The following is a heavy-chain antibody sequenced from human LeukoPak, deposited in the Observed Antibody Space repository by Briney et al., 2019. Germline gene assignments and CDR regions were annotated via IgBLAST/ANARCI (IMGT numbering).Heavy chain of an antibody. Sequence: PLETLSLTPTVSIGSISIINYYWGWVRQPPGKALGWSGNILYCGSTYHSPSLKGRVTISQDTSRNQFSLTLQSWTGADTAGYFFAKSNGYRLIDIRGERTMVTVSS. J-gene: IGHJ3*02. V-gene: IGHV4-39*07. CDR1: IGSISIINYY. D-gene: IGHD3-22*01. CDR3: AKSNGYRLIDI. CDR2: ILYCGST.